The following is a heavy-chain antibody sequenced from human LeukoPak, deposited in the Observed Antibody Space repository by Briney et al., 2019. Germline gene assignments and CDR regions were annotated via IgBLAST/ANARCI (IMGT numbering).Heavy chain of an antibody. CDR1: GFTFSSYW. J-gene: IGHJ4*02. CDR3: ARVRQLWLGVDY. D-gene: IGHD5-18*01. CDR2: INSDGSST. V-gene: IGHV3-74*01. Sequence: GGSLRLSGAASGFTFSSYWMHWVRQAPGKGLVWVSRINSDGSSTSYADSVKGRFTISRDNAKNTLYLQMNSLRAEDTAVYYCARVRQLWLGVDYWGQGTLVTVSP.